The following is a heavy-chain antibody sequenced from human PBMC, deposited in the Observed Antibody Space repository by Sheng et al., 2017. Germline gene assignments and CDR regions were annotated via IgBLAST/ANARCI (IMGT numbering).Heavy chain of an antibody. Sequence: QVQLVESGGGVVQPGRSLRLSCAASEFTFSDHAMHWVRQAPGKGLEWVAAISYDGSSKYYTDSVKGRFAISRDNSKNTLYLQMNSLRAEDTAVYYCAKDERDGWELGEQWGHGTLVTVSS. CDR3: AKDERDGWELGEQ. CDR2: ISYDGSSK. CDR1: EFTFSDHA. V-gene: IGHV3-30*09. J-gene: IGHJ4*01. D-gene: IGHD7-27*01.